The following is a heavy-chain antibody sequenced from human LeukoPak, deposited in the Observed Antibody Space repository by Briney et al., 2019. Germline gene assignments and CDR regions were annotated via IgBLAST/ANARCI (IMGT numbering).Heavy chain of an antibody. CDR1: GFTFSSYW. CDR2: IKQDGSEK. CDR3: AREKVVGATYYFDY. J-gene: IGHJ4*02. Sequence: GGSLRLSCAAPGFTFSSYWMSWVRQDPGKGLEWVANIKQDGSEKYYVDSVKGRFTISRDNAKNSLYLQMNSLRAEDTAVYYCAREKVVGATYYFDYWGQGTLVTVSS. D-gene: IGHD1-26*01. V-gene: IGHV3-7*01.